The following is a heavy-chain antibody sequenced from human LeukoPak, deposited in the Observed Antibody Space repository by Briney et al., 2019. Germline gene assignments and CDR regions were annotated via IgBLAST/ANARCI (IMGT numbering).Heavy chain of an antibody. CDR3: ARDLGYSGYDLLY. V-gene: IGHV3-48*01. CDR1: GFTFSSYS. J-gene: IGHJ4*02. D-gene: IGHD5-12*01. CDR2: ISSSSSTI. Sequence: GGSLRLSCAASGFTFSSYSMNWVRQAPGKGLEWVSYISSSSSTIYNADSVKGRFTISRDNAKNSLYLQMNSLRAEDTAVYYCARDLGYSGYDLLYWGQGTLVTVSS.